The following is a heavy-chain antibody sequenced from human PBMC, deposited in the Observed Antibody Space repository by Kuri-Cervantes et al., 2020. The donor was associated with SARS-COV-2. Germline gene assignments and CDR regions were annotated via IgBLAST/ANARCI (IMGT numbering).Heavy chain of an antibody. J-gene: IGHJ4*02. CDR3: AREGIVGATTGFDY. CDR1: GFTFSSYW. V-gene: IGHV3-7*01. Sequence: ETLSLTCAASGFTFSSYWMSWVRQAPGKGLEWVANIKQDGSEKYYADSVKGRFTISRDNSKNTLYLQMNSLRAEDTAVYYCAREGIVGATTGFDYWGQGTLVTVSS. CDR2: IKQDGSEK. D-gene: IGHD1-26*01.